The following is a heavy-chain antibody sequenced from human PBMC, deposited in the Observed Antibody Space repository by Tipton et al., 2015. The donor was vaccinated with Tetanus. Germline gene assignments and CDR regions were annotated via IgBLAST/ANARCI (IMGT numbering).Heavy chain of an antibody. CDR1: GGSLRSGDYQ. CDR2: VYYTGDT. V-gene: IGHV4-61*08. CDR3: ARVKGTYNHYGLDV. D-gene: IGHD3-10*01. Sequence: TLSLTCSVSGGSLRSGDYQWNWIRQPPGKGLEWVGYVYYTGDTNYNPSLKSRVTISMDRSENQISLKMTSVTAADTAVYYCARVKGTYNHYGLDVWGQGTTVTVAS. J-gene: IGHJ6*02.